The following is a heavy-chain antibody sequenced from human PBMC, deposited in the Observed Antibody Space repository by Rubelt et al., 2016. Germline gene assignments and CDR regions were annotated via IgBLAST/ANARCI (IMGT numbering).Heavy chain of an antibody. CDR2: LYYGGST. CDR3: ARLNGSGGFDP. V-gene: IGHV4-59*08. CDR1: GGSISSYY. D-gene: IGHD3-10*01. J-gene: IGHJ5*02. Sequence: QVQLQESGPGLVKPSETLSLTCTVSGGSISSYYWSWIRQPPGKGLEWIGYLYYGGSTNYNPSLKSRVTISGDTAKNQFSRKLSSVTAADTAVYYCARLNGSGGFDPWGQGTLVTVSS.